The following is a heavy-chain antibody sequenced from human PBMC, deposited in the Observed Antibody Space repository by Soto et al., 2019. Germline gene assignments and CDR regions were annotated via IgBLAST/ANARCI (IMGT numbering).Heavy chain of an antibody. D-gene: IGHD2-21*02. V-gene: IGHV3-11*06. J-gene: IGHJ4*02. CDR1: GFAFSDYY. CDR3: ARGVTDPPFDY. Sequence: QVHLVESGGGLVKPVGSLRLSCAASGFAFSDYYMTWIRQAPGKGLEWVSYIGGSSSHTNYADSMKGRFTISRDNAKNSLYLQMNSLRAEETAVYYCARGVTDPPFDYWGQGTLVTVSS. CDR2: IGGSSSHT.